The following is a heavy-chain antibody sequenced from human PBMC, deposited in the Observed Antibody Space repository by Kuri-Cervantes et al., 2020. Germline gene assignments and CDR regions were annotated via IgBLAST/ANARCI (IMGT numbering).Heavy chain of an antibody. D-gene: IGHD2-8*01. CDR3: ARVAGPMVS. V-gene: IGHV4-39*07. J-gene: IGHJ5*02. CDR1: GGSISSSSYH. CDR2: IFHSGDT. Sequence: GSLRLSCTVSGGSISSSSYHWAWIRQSPAKGLEWIGSIFHSGDTYYNPSLKSRLIISVDTSNNKFFLSLTSMTAADTAVYYCARVAGPMVSWGQGTLVIVSS.